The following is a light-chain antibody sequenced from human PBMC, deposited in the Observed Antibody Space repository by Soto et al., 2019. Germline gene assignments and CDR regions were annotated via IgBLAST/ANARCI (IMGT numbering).Light chain of an antibody. CDR1: QSVFSS. Sequence: EIVMTQSPATLSVSPWERATLSCRASQSVFSSLAWYQQKPGQAPRLLIYGASTRATGIPARFSGSGSGTEFTLTISSLQSEDFAVYYCQQYNNWPWTFGQGTKVDIK. CDR2: GAS. CDR3: QQYNNWPWT. V-gene: IGKV3-15*01. J-gene: IGKJ1*01.